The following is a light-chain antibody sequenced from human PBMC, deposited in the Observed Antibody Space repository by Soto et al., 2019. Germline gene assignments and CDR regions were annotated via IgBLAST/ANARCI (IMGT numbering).Light chain of an antibody. CDR1: SSDVGGYNY. CDR2: DVT. CDR3: SSYTSSSTPYV. Sequence: QSALTQPASVSGSPGQSITISCTGTSSDVGGYNYVSWYQQHPVKATKLMIYDVTNRPSGVSDLFSGSKSGNTASLTISGLQAEDEADYYCSSYTSSSTPYVFGTGTKV. V-gene: IGLV2-14*01. J-gene: IGLJ1*01.